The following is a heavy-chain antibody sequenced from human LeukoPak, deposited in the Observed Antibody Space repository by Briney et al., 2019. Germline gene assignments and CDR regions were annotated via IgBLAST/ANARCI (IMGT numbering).Heavy chain of an antibody. D-gene: IGHD6-19*01. J-gene: IGHJ4*02. V-gene: IGHV3-21*01. CDR1: GFTFGDYA. CDR3: ARGSYSSGWYRLDY. CDR2: ISSSSSYI. Sequence: GGSLRLSCTASGFTFGDYAMSWVRQAPGKGLEWVSSISSSSSYIYYADSVKGRFTISRDNAKNSLYLQMNSLRAEDTAVYYCARGSYSSGWYRLDYWGQGTLVTVSS.